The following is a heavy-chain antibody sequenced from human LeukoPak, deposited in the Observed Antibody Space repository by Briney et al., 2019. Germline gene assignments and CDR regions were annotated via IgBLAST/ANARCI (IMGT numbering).Heavy chain of an antibody. J-gene: IGHJ4*02. D-gene: IGHD5-24*01. CDR3: ARDRDSYAYSFDY. Sequence: SSETLSLTCTVSGGSITSGSYHWGWIRQSPGKGLEWIGNTYYTGSAYYRPSLQSRVSISVDTSKKEFSLKLTSVTAADTAVYYCARDRDSYAYSFDYWGQGTLVTVSS. CDR1: GGSITSGSYH. V-gene: IGHV4-39*02. CDR2: TYYTGSA.